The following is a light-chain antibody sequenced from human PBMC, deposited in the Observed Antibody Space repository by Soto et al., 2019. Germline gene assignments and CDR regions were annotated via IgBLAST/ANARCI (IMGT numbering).Light chain of an antibody. Sequence: SVLTQPASVSGSPGQSITISCTGTSSDVGGYNYVSWYQQHPGKAPKLMIYDVSNRPSGVSNHFSGSKSGNTASLTISGLQAEDEADYYCSSYTSSSTFYVFGTGTKVTV. CDR1: SSDVGGYNY. CDR2: DVS. J-gene: IGLJ1*01. V-gene: IGLV2-14*01. CDR3: SSYTSSSTFYV.